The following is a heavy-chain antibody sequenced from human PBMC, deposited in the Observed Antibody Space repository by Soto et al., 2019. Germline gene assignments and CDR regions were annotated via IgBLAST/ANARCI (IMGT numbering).Heavy chain of an antibody. Sequence: QVHLVQSGAELKKPGSSVKLSCKTSGGTLTNHAIIWVRQAPGQRLLWMGGIIPTFGTVNYSLKSQVRLPXXADEKPGTASTELTYLRPEDTAVYYCAAIRGEYRLGGAIDIWGQGTVVTVSA. CDR2: IIPTFGTV. V-gene: IGHV1-69*12. CDR3: AAIRGEYRLGGAIDI. D-gene: IGHD3-16*01. CDR1: GGTLTNHA. J-gene: IGHJ3*02.